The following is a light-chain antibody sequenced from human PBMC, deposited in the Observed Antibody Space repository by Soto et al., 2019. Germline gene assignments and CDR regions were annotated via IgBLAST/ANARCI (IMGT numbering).Light chain of an antibody. J-gene: IGKJ5*01. CDR2: GAS. V-gene: IGKV3-20*01. CDR3: QQYGSSPSIT. CDR1: QSVSTHY. Sequence: SPGTLSLSPGEKATRSCRAIQSVSTHYLAWYQQKPGRAPRLLIYGASSRVTGIPGRFSGSGSGTDFTLTISRLEPEDFAVYYCQQYGSSPSITFGQGTRLEIK.